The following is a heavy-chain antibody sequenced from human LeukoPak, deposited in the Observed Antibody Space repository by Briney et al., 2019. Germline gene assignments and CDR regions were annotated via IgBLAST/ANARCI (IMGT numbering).Heavy chain of an antibody. Sequence: VSVNVSRKASSYTFTDYYIHWIRQAPGQGLEWLGWINPNSGASNHAQKLQGRVTMTRDTSISTAYMELSRLRPGDTGVYYCARSPTPFGPLPSNFDYWGRDTLDTVSS. CDR1: SYTFTDYY. CDR3: ARSPTPFGPLPSNFDY. J-gene: IGHJ4*02. V-gene: IGHV1-2*02. CDR2: INPNSGAS. D-gene: IGHD2/OR15-2a*01.